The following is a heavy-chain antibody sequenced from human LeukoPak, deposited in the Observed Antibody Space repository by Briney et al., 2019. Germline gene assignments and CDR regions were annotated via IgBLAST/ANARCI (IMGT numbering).Heavy chain of an antibody. J-gene: IGHJ4*02. CDR2: IFTSGST. D-gene: IGHD3-10*01. Sequence: PSQTLSLTCTVSGGSISSGRYYWNWIRQPAGKGLEWIGHIFTSGSTNYNPSLKSRVTISVDTSKNQFSLKLSSVTAADTAVYYCARHSMVRGVSYFDYWGQGTLVTVSS. CDR3: ARHSMVRGVSYFDY. CDR1: GGSISSGRYY. V-gene: IGHV4-61*09.